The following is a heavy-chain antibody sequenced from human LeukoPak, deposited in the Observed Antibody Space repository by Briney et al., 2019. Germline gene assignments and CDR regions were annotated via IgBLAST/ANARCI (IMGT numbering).Heavy chain of an antibody. CDR1: GFTFSSHK. Sequence: PGGSLRLSCAASGFTFSSHKMNWVRQAPGKGLEWVSGINWNGVSTGYVDSVKGRFTISRDNAKNSLYLQMNSLRAEDTALYYCARDILYDSSGYYLDYWGQGTLVTVSS. D-gene: IGHD3-22*01. J-gene: IGHJ4*02. CDR2: INWNGVST. V-gene: IGHV3-20*04. CDR3: ARDILYDSSGYYLDY.